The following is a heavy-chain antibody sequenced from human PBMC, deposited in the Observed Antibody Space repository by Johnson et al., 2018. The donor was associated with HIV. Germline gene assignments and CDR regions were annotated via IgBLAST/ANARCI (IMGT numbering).Heavy chain of an antibody. J-gene: IGHJ3*02. Sequence: VQLVESGGGVVQPGRSLRLSCAASGFTFSSYAMHWVRQAPGKGLEWLAVISYDGSNKYYADSVKGRFTISRDNSKNTLYLQMNSLRAEDTAVYYCARDSPQLVGDAFDIWGQGTMVTVSS. CDR2: ISYDGSNK. V-gene: IGHV3-30-3*01. CDR1: GFTFSSYA. D-gene: IGHD6-13*01. CDR3: ARDSPQLVGDAFDI.